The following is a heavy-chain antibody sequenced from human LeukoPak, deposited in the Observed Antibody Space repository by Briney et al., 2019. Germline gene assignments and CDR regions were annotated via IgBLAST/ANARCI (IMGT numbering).Heavy chain of an antibody. CDR3: AKNRIPTSITPDS. J-gene: IGHJ5*01. V-gene: IGHV3-30*18. CDR2: IPYDSSNK. Sequence: PGTSLRRSCAASGFTFSAYGMHWLRQAPGKGLEWVAVIPYDSSNKYYTDSVQGRFTISRDNSKNTLYLQMNSLRADDTAVYYCAKNRIPTSITPDSWGQGTLVTVSS. D-gene: IGHD2-2*02. CDR1: GFTFSAYG.